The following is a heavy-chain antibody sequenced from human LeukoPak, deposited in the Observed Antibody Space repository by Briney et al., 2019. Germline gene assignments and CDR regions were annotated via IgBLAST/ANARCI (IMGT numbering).Heavy chain of an antibody. CDR3: RCSSSSPNFDY. J-gene: IGHJ4*02. CDR2: IYYSGST. Sequence: SETLSLTCTVSGGSISSYYWSWIRQPPGKGLEWIGSIYYSGSTYYNPSLKSRVTISVDTSKNQFSLKLSSVTAADTAVYYCRCSSSSPNFDYWGQGTLVTVSS. CDR1: GGSISSYY. D-gene: IGHD6-13*01. V-gene: IGHV4-59*05.